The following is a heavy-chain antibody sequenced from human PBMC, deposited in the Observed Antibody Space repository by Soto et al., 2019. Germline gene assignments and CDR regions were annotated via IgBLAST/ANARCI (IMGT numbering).Heavy chain of an antibody. D-gene: IGHD3-10*01. V-gene: IGHV4-39*01. CDR1: GGSISSSSYY. CDR3: ARYLVRGVDFDY. Sequence: SETLSLTCTVSGGSISSSSYYWGWIRQPPGKGLEWIGSIYYSGSTYYNPSLKSRVTISVDTSKNQFSLKLSSVTAADTAVYYCARYLVRGVDFDYWGQGTLVTVSS. CDR2: IYYSGST. J-gene: IGHJ4*02.